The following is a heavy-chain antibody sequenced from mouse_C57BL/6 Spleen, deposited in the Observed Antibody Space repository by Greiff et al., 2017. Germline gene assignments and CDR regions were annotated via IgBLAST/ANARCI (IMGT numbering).Heavy chain of an antibody. Sequence: EVQLQQSGPELVKPGASVQISCKASGYSFTDYNMNWVKQSNGKSLEWLGVINPNYGTTSYNQQFKGKATFTVDQSSSTAYMQLTSLTSDDAAVYDWARQAYLYAMDYWGQGTSVTVAS. CDR2: INPNYGTT. J-gene: IGHJ4*01. CDR3: ARQAYLYAMDY. CDR1: GYSFTDYN. V-gene: IGHV1-39*01. D-gene: IGHD5-5*01.